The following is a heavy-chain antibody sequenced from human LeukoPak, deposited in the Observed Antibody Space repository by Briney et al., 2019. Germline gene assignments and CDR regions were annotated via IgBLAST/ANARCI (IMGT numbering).Heavy chain of an antibody. Sequence: PGGSLRLSCAASRFTFSSYAMSWVRQAPGRGLEWVATIGGTGDRTYYADSVKGRFTISRDNSMDTLFLQMNSLKGEDTAVYYCRKDPVVYHGGSGWHYFDYWGQGTLVTVSS. V-gene: IGHV3-23*01. CDR2: IGGTGDRT. D-gene: IGHD6-19*01. CDR1: RFTFSSYA. CDR3: RKDPVVYHGGSGWHYFDY. J-gene: IGHJ4*02.